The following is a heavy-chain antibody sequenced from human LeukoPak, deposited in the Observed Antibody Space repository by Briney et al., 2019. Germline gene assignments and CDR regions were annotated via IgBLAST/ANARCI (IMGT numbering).Heavy chain of an antibody. J-gene: IGHJ4*02. CDR2: IYYSGST. Sequence: SETLSLTCTVSGGSISSSSYFWGWIRQPPGKGPEWLGSIYYSGSTYYNPSLKSRVTISVDTSNNQFSLMLSSVTAADTAVYYCVRITSPGYWGQGTLVTVSS. CDR1: GGSISSSSYF. CDR3: VRITSPGY. D-gene: IGHD3-10*01. V-gene: IGHV4-39*01.